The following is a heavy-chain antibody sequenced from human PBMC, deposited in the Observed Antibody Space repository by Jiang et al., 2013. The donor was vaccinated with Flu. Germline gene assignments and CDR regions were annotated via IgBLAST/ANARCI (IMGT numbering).Heavy chain of an antibody. CDR3: ATTTGN. CDR1: LLHQQWLL. V-gene: IGHV4-38-2*02. J-gene: IGHJ4*02. CDR2: ISHTGTT. D-gene: IGHD3-10*01. Sequence: LLKPFGDPVPHLHCLWLLHQQWLLLGLGPAAPREGLEWIGSISHTGTTYYNPSLQTRLTISLDTSKNQFSLMLTSVTAADTAVYYCATTTGNWGQGTLVTVSP.